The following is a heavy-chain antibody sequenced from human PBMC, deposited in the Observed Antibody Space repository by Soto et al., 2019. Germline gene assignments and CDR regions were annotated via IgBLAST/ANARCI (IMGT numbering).Heavy chain of an antibody. V-gene: IGHV3-9*01. D-gene: IGHD6-13*01. CDR1: GFTFDDYA. J-gene: IGHJ5*02. CDR2: ISWNSGSI. Sequence: GGSLRLSCAASGFTFDDYAMHWVRQAPGKGLEWVSGISWNSGSIGYADSVKGRFTISRDNAKNSLYLQMNSLRAEDTALYYCAKDVGPRGSSWFQYNWFGPWGQGTLVTVSS. CDR3: AKDVGPRGSSWFQYNWFGP.